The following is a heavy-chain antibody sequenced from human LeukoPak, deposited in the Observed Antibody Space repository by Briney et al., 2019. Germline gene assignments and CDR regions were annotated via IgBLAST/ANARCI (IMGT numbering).Heavy chain of an antibody. J-gene: IGHJ4*02. CDR2: IYYSGST. CDR3: TRHGATVTTSDY. CDR1: SGSISSSYW. D-gene: IGHD4-17*01. V-gene: IGHV4-39*01. Sequence: SGTLSLTCAVSSGSISSSYWWSWVRQPPGKGLEWIGSIYYSGSTYYNSSLKSRVTMSVDTSKNQFSLKLRSVTAADTAVYYCTRHGATVTTSDYWGQGTLVTVSS.